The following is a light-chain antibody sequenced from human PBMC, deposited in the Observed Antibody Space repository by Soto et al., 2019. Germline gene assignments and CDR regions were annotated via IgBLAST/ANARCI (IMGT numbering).Light chain of an antibody. CDR1: SSDVGGYNY. CDR3: SSYTTSSTYA. J-gene: IGLJ1*01. Sequence: QRALTKPASGTSSAGRGSRIFYKGTSSDVGGYNYVSWYQQHPAKAPKLMIYDVSNRPSGVSNRLSGSKSGNTASLPISGLQAEDEADYYCSSYTTSSTYASGPGTKVTLL. CDR2: DVS. V-gene: IGLV2-14*01.